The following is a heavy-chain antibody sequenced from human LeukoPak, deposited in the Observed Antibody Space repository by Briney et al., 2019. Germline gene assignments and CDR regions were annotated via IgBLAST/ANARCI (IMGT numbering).Heavy chain of an antibody. CDR1: GFTFSSYW. D-gene: IGHD2-2*01. CDR3: ARDYVGCSSTSCYSGSFDY. V-gene: IGHV3-7*01. CDR2: IKQDGSEK. Sequence: GGSLRLSCAASGFTFSSYWMSWVRQAPGKGLEWVANIKQDGSEKYYVDSVKGRFTISRDNAKNPLYLQMNSLRAEDTAVYCCARDYVGCSSTSCYSGSFDYWGQGTLVTVSS. J-gene: IGHJ4*02.